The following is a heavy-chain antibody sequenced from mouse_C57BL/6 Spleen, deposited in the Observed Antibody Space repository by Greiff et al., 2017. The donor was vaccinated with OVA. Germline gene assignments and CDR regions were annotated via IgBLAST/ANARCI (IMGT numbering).Heavy chain of an antibody. CDR2: ISGGGGNT. V-gene: IGHV5-9*01. D-gene: IGHD1-1*01. CDR1: GFTFSSYT. J-gene: IGHJ3*01. CDR3: ARPHYYGSSYAFAY. Sequence: DVMLVESGGGLVKPGGSLKLSCAASGFTFSSYTMSWVRQTPEKRLEWVATISGGGGNTYYPDSVKGRFTISRDNAKNTLYLQMSSLRSEDTALYYCARPHYYGSSYAFAYWGQGTLVTVSA.